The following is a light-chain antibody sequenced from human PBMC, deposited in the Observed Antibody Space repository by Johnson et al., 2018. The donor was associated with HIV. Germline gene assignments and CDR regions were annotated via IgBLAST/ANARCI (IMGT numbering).Light chain of an antibody. Sequence: QSILTQPPSVSAAPGQKVTISCSGTSSNIGNNYVSWYQQFPGTAPKLVIYDNNNRPSGIPDRFSGSKSGTSATLGITGLQTGDEADYYCGTWDASLSPLYDFGTGTTITVL. V-gene: IGLV1-51*01. CDR2: DNN. J-gene: IGLJ1*01. CDR1: SSNIGNNY. CDR3: GTWDASLSPLYD.